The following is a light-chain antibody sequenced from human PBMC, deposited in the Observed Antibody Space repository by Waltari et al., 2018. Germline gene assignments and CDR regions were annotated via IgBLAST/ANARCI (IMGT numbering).Light chain of an antibody. CDR1: SNDVGAFDY. V-gene: IGLV2-8*01. CDR2: EVT. CDR3: SSYAGTNNFVV. J-gene: IGLJ2*01. Sequence: QSALTQPPSASGSPGHSVTISCTGTSNDVGAFDYVSWYQQHPGKAPKVVISEVTKRPFGVPVRFSGSRSANTAFLTVSGLPPEDEANYYCSSYAGTNNFVVFGGGTKLTVL.